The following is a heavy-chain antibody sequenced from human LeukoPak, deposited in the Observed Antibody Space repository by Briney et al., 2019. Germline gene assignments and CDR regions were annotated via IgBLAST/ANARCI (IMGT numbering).Heavy chain of an antibody. V-gene: IGHV6-1*01. J-gene: IGHJ4*02. CDR3: ARALFYCSSTSCYPGYSGYVPALDY. D-gene: IGHD2-2*01. CDR1: GDSVSSNSDA. Sequence: SQTLSLTCAISGDSVSSNSDAWNWIRQSPSRGLEWLGRTYYRSKWYNDYAVSVKSRITINPGTSKNQFSLQLNSVTPEDTAVYYCARALFYCSSTSCYPGYSGYVPALDYWGQGTLVTVSS. CDR2: TYYRSKWYN.